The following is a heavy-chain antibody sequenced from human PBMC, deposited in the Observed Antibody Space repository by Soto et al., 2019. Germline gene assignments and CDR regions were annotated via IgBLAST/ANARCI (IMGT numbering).Heavy chain of an antibody. CDR2: IKQDGSEK. D-gene: IGHD3-16*02. CDR3: ARDGMITFGGVIVLDY. J-gene: IGHJ4*02. CDR1: GFTFSNYW. V-gene: IGHV3-7*01. Sequence: EVQLEESGGGLVQPGGSLRLSCAASGFTFSNYWMSWVRQAPGKGLEWAANIKQDGSEKYYVDSVEGRFTISRDNAKNSLYLQMSSLRAEDTAMYYCARDGMITFGGVIVLDYWGQGTLVTVSS.